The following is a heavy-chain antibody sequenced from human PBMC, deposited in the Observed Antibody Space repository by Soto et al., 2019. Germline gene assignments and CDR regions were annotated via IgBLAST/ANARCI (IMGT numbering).Heavy chain of an antibody. CDR1: GYTFSSYG. D-gene: IGHD6-13*01. CDR3: GRDIYVGTSAAGPDY. V-gene: IGHV1-18*01. Sequence: ASVKVSCKASGYTFSSYGISWVRQAPGQGLEWMGWISAFNGNTKYPLKLQGRLTMTTDTSTSTAYMELRSLRSDDTAVYYCGRDIYVGTSAAGPDYWGQGTLVTVAS. CDR2: ISAFNGNT. J-gene: IGHJ4*02.